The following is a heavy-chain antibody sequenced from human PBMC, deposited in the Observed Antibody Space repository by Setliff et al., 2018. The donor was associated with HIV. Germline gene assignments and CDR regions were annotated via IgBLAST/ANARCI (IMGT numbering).Heavy chain of an antibody. J-gene: IGHJ4*02. D-gene: IGHD1-1*01. CDR2: ISPNNGHT. CDR3: ARQLSNSLES. Sequence: ASVKVSCKASGYTFIDYFMHWVRQAPGQGLEWMGWISPNNGHTNIPQRFRGRVTMTRDTSINTAYMELSGLRSDDTAVYYCARQLSNSLESWGQGTPVTVSS. V-gene: IGHV1-2*02. CDR1: GYTFIDYF.